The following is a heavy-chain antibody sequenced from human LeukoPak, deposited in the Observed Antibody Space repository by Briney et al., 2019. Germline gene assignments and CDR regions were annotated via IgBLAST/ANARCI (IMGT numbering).Heavy chain of an antibody. J-gene: IGHJ4*02. CDR2: ISYDGSNK. V-gene: IGHV3-30*18. CDR3: AKEYSGYDSGVLDY. CDR1: GFTFSSYG. D-gene: IGHD5-12*01. Sequence: PGGSLRLSCAASGFTFSSYGMHWVRQAPGKGLEWVAVISYDGSNKYYADSVKGRFTISRDNSKNTLYLQMNSPRAEDTAVYYCAKEYSGYDSGVLDYWGQGTLVTVSS.